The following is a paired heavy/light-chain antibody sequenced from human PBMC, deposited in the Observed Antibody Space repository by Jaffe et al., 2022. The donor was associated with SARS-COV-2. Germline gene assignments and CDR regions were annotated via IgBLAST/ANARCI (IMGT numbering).Light chain of an antibody. V-gene: IGLV1-51*01. J-gene: IGLJ3*02. CDR1: TSTIGDNY. CDR3: GTWDSSLSAWV. Sequence: QSVLSQPPSVSAAPGQKVTISCSGPTSTIGDNYVSWYQQLPGTAPKLLIYDNNRRPSGIPDRFSGSKSGTSATLGITGLQTGDEADYHCGTWDSSLSAWVFGGGTKLTVL. CDR2: DNN.
Heavy chain of an antibody. V-gene: IGHV3-23*01. D-gene: IGHD1-26*01. CDR3: AKGGVGARGGMDV. Sequence: EVQLLESGGGLAQPGGSLRLSCGASGFSFSIYAMSWVRQAPGKGLEWVSGISGSGTNTYYTDSVKGRFTISRDNFKDTLFLQMNSLRAEDTAVYYCAKGGVGARGGMDVRGQGTTVTVSS. J-gene: IGHJ6*02. CDR1: GFSFSIYA. CDR2: ISGSGTNT.